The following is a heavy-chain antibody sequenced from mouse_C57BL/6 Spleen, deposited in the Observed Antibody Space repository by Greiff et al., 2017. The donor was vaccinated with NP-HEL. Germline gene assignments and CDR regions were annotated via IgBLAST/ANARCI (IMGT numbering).Heavy chain of an antibody. CDR1: GYTFTSYW. CDR2: IHPNSGST. J-gene: IGHJ1*03. V-gene: IGHV1-64*01. D-gene: IGHD4-1*01. Sequence: QVQLQQPGAELVKPGASVKLSCKASGYTFTSYWMHWVKQRPGQGLEWIGMIHPNSGSTNYNEKFKSKATLTVDKSSSTAYMQLSSLTSEDSAVYYCARASNWERYFDVWGTGTTVTVSS. CDR3: ARASNWERYFDV.